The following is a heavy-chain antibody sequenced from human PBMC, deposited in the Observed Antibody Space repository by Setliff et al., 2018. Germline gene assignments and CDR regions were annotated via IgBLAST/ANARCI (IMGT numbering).Heavy chain of an antibody. CDR2: IYSGGSI. J-gene: IGHJ6*03. Sequence: GGSLRLSCAASGFTFSSYAMNWVRQAPGKGLEWVSTIYSGGSIFYADSVRGRFTISRDNAKNTLYLQMNSLRAEDTAVYYCARARYCSGTSCYYYYYMDVWGKGTTVTVSS. V-gene: IGHV3-23*05. CDR1: GFTFSSYA. D-gene: IGHD2-2*01. CDR3: ARARYCSGTSCYYYYYMDV.